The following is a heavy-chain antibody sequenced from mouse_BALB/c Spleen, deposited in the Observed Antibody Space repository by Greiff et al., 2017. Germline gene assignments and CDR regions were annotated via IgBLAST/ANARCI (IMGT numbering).Heavy chain of an antibody. D-gene: IGHD1-1*01. CDR2: IRLKSNNYAT. Sequence: EVKLVESGGGLVQPGGSMKLSCVASGFTFSNYWMNWVRQSPEKGLEWVAEIRLKSNNYATHYAESVKGRFTISRDDSKSSVYLQMNNLRAEDTGIYYCTPFSYYYGSSYAMDYWGQGTSVTVSS. V-gene: IGHV6-6*02. CDR1: GFTFSNYW. J-gene: IGHJ4*01. CDR3: TPFSYYYGSSYAMDY.